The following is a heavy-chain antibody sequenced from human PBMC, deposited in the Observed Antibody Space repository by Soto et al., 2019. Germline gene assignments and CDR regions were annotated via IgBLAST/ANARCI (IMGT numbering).Heavy chain of an antibody. Sequence: HTLSLTCVISGNNVSTNSAGWNWIRQSPSRGLEWLGRTYYRSKWNNDYAASVKGRINVNPDTSKNQFSLHLHSVTPEDTGVYYWARNPWNAPTAFDFWGQGIQVTVAS. CDR1: GNNVSTNSAG. J-gene: IGHJ4*02. V-gene: IGHV6-1*01. CDR2: TYYRSKWNN. D-gene: IGHD1-1*01. CDR3: ARNPWNAPTAFDF.